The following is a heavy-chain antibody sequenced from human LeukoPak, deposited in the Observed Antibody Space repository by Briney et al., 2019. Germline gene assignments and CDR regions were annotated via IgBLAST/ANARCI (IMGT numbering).Heavy chain of an antibody. V-gene: IGHV3-15*07. D-gene: IGHD3-3*01. CDR2: IKSKTDGGTT. CDR1: GFTFSNAW. CDR3: TTGDYDFWSGYYRAY. Sequence: GGSLRLSCAASGFTFSNAWMNWVRQAPGKGLEWVGRIKSKTDGGTTDYAAPVKGRFTISRDDSKNTLYLQMNSLKTEDTAVYYCTTGDYDFWSGYYRAYWGQGTLVTVSS. J-gene: IGHJ4*02.